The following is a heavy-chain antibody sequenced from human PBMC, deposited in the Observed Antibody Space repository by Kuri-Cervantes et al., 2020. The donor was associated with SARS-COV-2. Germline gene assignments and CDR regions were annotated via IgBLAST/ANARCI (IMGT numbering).Heavy chain of an antibody. V-gene: IGHV3-33*01. CDR2: IWYDGSNE. CDR3: ARAAVTTGYFDY. D-gene: IGHD4-17*01. CDR1: GFTFSNQG. Sequence: GGSLRLSCVVSGFTFSNQGMHWVRQAPGKGLEWVAVIWYDGSNEYYADSVKGRFTISRDNSKNTLYLQMNSLRAEDTAVYYRARAAVTTGYFDYWGQGTLVTVSS. J-gene: IGHJ4*02.